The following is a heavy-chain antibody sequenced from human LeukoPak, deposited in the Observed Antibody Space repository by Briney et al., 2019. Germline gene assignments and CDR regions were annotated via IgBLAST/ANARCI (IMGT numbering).Heavy chain of an antibody. CDR1: GFTFSSYW. CDR2: INSDGSST. J-gene: IGHJ4*02. D-gene: IGHD3-16*01. CDR3: ASLGLYYFDY. V-gene: IGHV3-74*01. Sequence: GGSLRLSCAASGFTFSSYWMHWVRQAPGNGLVWVSRINSDGSSTSYADSVKGRFTISRDNAKNTLYLQMNSLRAEDTAVYYCASLGLYYFDYWGQGTLVTVSS.